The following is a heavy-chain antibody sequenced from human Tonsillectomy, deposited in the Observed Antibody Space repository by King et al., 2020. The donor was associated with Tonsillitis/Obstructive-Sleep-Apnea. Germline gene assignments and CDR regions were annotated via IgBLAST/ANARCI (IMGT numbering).Heavy chain of an antibody. CDR3: VRGSWGFCTSTSCYPDY. CDR2: MNPNSGNT. V-gene: IGHV1-8*01. D-gene: IGHD2-2*01. J-gene: IGHJ4*02. CDR1: GYTFTSYD. Sequence: QLVQSGAEVKKPGASVKVSCTASGYTFTSYDINWVRQATGQGLEWMGWMNPNSGNTGYAQKFQGRVTMIRHTSISTAYMELSSLRSDDTAVYYCVRGSWGFCTSTSCYPDYWGQGTLVTVSS.